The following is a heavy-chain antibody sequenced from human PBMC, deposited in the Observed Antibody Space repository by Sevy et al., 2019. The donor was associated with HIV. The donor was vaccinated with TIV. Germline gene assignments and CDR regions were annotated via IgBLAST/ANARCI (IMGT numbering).Heavy chain of an antibody. J-gene: IGHJ4*02. V-gene: IGHV3-7*02. CDR3: VRAIQLAASY. D-gene: IGHD2-15*01. CDR1: GFIFSTYS. Sequence: GGSLRLSCAASGFIFSTYSMHWVRQAPGKGLEWVANINPDGSKIYYADSVKGRFTISRDSAKNSVFLQMTSLRAEDTAVYYCVRAIQLAASYWGQGMLVTVSS. CDR2: INPDGSKI.